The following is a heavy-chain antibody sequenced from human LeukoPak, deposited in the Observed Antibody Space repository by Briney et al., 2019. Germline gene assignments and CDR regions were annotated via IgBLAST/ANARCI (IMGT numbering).Heavy chain of an antibody. J-gene: IGHJ4*02. CDR2: INPNSGGT. CDR1: GYTFTGYY. V-gene: IGHV1-2*06. CDR3: ASQTYYYGSGSYSY. D-gene: IGHD3-10*01. Sequence: GASVKVSCKASGYTFTGYYMHWVRQAPGQGLKWMGRINPNSGGTNYAQKFQGRVTMTRDTSISTAYMELSRLRSDDTAVYYCASQTYYYGSGSYSYWGQGTLVTVSS.